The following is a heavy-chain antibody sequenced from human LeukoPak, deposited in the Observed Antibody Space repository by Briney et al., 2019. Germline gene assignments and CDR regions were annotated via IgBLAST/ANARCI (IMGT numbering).Heavy chain of an antibody. J-gene: IGHJ4*02. CDR1: GFTFCSYS. Sequence: PGGSLRLSCAASGFTFCSYSMNWVRQAPGEGLEWGSSIRSSRSYIYYADSVKGRFTISRDNAKNSLYLQMNSLRAEDTAVYYCAREGIVVVPAADNYFDYWGQGTLVTVSS. D-gene: IGHD2-2*01. CDR3: AREGIVVVPAADNYFDY. CDR2: IRSSRSYI. V-gene: IGHV3-21*01.